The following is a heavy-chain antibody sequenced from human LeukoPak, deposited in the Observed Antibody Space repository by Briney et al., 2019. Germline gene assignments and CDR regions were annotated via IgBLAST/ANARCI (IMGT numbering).Heavy chain of an antibody. CDR3: ARALELGGAFDI. Sequence: SETLSLTCTVSGGSISSYYWSWIRQPPGKGLEWIGYIYYSGSTNYNPSLKSRVTISVDTSKNQFSLKLSSVTAADTAVYYCARALELGGAFDIWGLGTMVTVSS. D-gene: IGHD6-13*01. CDR1: GGSISSYY. J-gene: IGHJ3*02. CDR2: IYYSGST. V-gene: IGHV4-59*01.